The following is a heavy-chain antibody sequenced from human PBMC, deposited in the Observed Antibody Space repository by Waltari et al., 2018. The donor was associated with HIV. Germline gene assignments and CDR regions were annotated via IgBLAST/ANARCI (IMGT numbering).Heavy chain of an antibody. J-gene: IGHJ4*02. V-gene: IGHV4-39*01. CDR3: ASTGYTYGLDY. D-gene: IGHD5-18*01. CDR2: IYHSGST. CDR1: GGSISSSNYF. Sequence: QLQLQESGPGLVKPSATLSRTCTVSGGSISSSNYFWGWIRQPPGKGLECIGSIYHSGSTYYNPSLKSRVTISVDTSKSQFSLKLSSVTAADTAVYYCASTGYTYGLDYWGQGTLVTVSS.